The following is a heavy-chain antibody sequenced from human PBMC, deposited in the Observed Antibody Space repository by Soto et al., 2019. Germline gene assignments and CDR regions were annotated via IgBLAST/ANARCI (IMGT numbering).Heavy chain of an antibody. CDR3: ARAILGYCSSTSCYRWFDP. V-gene: IGHV4-59*01. Sequence: PSETLSLTCTHNVRSISSYSWSWIRQPPGKGLEWIVYIYYSGSTNYNPSLKSRVTISVDTSKNQFSLKLSSVTAADTAVYYCARAILGYCSSTSCYRWFDPWGQGTLVTVSS. D-gene: IGHD2-2*01. CDR1: VRSISSYS. CDR2: IYYSGST. J-gene: IGHJ5*02.